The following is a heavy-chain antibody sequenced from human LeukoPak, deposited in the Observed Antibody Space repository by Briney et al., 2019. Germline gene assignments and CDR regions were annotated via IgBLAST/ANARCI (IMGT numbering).Heavy chain of an antibody. V-gene: IGHV1-8*01. J-gene: IGHJ4*02. D-gene: IGHD1-26*01. CDR3: ARRALGSRGRFDY. CDR1: GYTFTSYD. CDR2: MNPNSGNT. Sequence: ASVKVSCKASGYTFTSYDINWVRQATGQGLEWMGWMNPNSGNTGYAQKLQGRVTMTRNTSISTAYMELSSLRSEDTAVYYCARRALGSRGRFDYWGQGTLVTVSS.